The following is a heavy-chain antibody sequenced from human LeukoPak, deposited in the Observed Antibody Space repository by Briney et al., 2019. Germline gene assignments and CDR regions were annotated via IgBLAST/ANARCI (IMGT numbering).Heavy chain of an antibody. CDR1: GDSVSSNRAD. CDR2: TYYRSKWYN. J-gene: IGHJ3*02. Sequence: SQTLSLTCDISGDSVSSNRADWNWIRQSPSRGLEWLGRTYYRSKWYNDYAVSVKSRISINPDTPKNQFSLQLNSVTPEDTAVYYCARDKGRDDAFDIWGQGTEVTVSS. CDR3: ARDKGRDDAFDI. V-gene: IGHV6-1*01.